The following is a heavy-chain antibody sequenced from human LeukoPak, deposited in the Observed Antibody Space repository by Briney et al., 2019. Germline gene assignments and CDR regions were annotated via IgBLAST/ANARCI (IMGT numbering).Heavy chain of an antibody. CDR3: ARDTVIPGIAAAGTGVDY. D-gene: IGHD6-13*01. V-gene: IGHV3-48*04. Sequence: GGSLRLSCAASGFTFSSYSMNWVRQAPGKGLEWVSYISSSSSTIYYADSVKGRFTISRDNAKNSLYLQMNSLRAEDTAVYYCARDTVIPGIAAAGTGVDYWGQGTLVTVSS. CDR1: GFTFSSYS. J-gene: IGHJ4*02. CDR2: ISSSSSTI.